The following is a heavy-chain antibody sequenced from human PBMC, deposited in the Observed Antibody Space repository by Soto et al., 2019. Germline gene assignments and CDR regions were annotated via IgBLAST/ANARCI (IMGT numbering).Heavy chain of an antibody. CDR1: GGSISSGGYY. V-gene: IGHV4-31*03. J-gene: IGHJ4*02. D-gene: IGHD3-10*01. Sequence: SETLSLTCTVSGGSISSGGYYWSWVRQHPGKGLEWIGYIYYSGSTYYNPSLKSRVTISVDTSKNQFSLKLSSVTAADTAVYYCASRPSGSAAGDDYWGQGTLVTVSS. CDR3: ASRPSGSAAGDDY. CDR2: IYYSGST.